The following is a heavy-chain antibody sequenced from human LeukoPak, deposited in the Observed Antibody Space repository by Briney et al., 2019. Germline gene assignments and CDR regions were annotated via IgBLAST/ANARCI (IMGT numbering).Heavy chain of an antibody. CDR2: IRSGATTI. CDR1: GFSFSDYY. D-gene: IGHD2-2*01. Sequence: NPGGSLRLSCEAPGFSFSDYYMYWIRQPPGKGLEWIAYIRSGATTIYYADSVKGRFTISRDDPKNSLFLQMNSLRAEDTAIYYCARGRGQRRYCSSTSCPDAFDIWGQGTMVTVSS. J-gene: IGHJ3*02. CDR3: ARGRGQRRYCSSTSCPDAFDI. V-gene: IGHV3-11*01.